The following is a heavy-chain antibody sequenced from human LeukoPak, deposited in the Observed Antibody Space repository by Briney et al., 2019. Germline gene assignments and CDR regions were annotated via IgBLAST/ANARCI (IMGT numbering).Heavy chain of an antibody. CDR3: ARDGVLRYFDYYYYYMDV. J-gene: IGHJ6*03. CDR2: MNPNSGNT. V-gene: IGHV1-8*03. Sequence: ASVKVSCKASGYTFTSYDINWVRQATGQGLEWMGWMNPNSGNTGYAQKFQGRVTITRNTSISTAYMELSSLRAEDTAVYYCARDGVLRYFDYYYYYMDVWGKGTTVTISS. CDR1: GYTFTSYD. D-gene: IGHD3-9*01.